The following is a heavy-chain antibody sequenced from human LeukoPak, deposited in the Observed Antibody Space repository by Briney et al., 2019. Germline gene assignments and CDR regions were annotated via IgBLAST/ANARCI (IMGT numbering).Heavy chain of an antibody. CDR2: ISHDGSNK. J-gene: IGHJ3*02. Sequence: TGGSLRLSCAASGFTFSSYGMHWVRQAPGKGLEWVAVISHDGSNKYYADSVKGRFTISRDNAKNSLYLQMNSLRAEDMAVYHCAKDIRGELLTDDAFDIWGQGTMVTVSS. V-gene: IGHV3-30*18. D-gene: IGHD1-26*01. CDR3: AKDIRGELLTDDAFDI. CDR1: GFTFSSYG.